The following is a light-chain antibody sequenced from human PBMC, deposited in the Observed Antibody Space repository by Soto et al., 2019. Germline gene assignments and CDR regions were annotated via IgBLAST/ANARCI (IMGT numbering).Light chain of an antibody. CDR2: GAS. V-gene: IGKV3-20*01. Sequence: EIVMTQSPATLSVSPGERATLSCRASQSVSSSYLAWYQQKPGQAPRLLIYGASSRATGIPDRFSGRGSGTDFTLTISRLEPEDCAVYYCQQYGSSPPITFGQGTRLEMK. J-gene: IGKJ5*01. CDR3: QQYGSSPPIT. CDR1: QSVSSSY.